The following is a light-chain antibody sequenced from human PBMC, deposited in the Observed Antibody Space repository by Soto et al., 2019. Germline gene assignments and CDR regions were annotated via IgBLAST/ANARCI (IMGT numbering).Light chain of an antibody. Sequence: QSVLTQPASVSGSPGQSITISCTGTSSDVGGYKYVSWYQQHPGKAPKLMIYEVSNRPSGVSNRFSGSKSGNTASLTISGLQAEDEADYYCSSYASTSPHVVFGGGTQLTVL. CDR2: EVS. V-gene: IGLV2-14*01. CDR1: SSDVGGYKY. J-gene: IGLJ7*01. CDR3: SSYASTSPHVV.